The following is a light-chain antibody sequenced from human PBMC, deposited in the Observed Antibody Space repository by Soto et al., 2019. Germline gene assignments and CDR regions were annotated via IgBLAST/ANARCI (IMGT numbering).Light chain of an antibody. Sequence: EIVLTQSPGTLSLSPGDRATLSCRASQGVSSSYLAWYQQKPGQAPRLLIYGTSSRATGIPDRFSGSGSGTDFTLTISRLEPEDFAVYFCQQYSKWPPRYTVGQGTKVDIK. V-gene: IGKV3-20*01. CDR3: QQYSKWPPRYT. J-gene: IGKJ2*01. CDR1: QGVSSSY. CDR2: GTS.